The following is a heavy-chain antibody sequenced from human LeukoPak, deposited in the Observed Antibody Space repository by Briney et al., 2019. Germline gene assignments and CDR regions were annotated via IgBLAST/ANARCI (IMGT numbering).Heavy chain of an antibody. CDR3: AGYDFWSAEHRYYMDV. Sequence: SETLSLTCTVSGGSISSYYWSWIRQPPGKGLEWIGYIYTSGSTNYNPSLKSRVTISVDTSKNQFSLKLSSATAADTAVYYCAGYDFWSAEHRYYMDVWGKGTTVTVSS. J-gene: IGHJ6*03. D-gene: IGHD3-3*01. CDR2: IYTSGST. V-gene: IGHV4-4*09. CDR1: GGSISSYY.